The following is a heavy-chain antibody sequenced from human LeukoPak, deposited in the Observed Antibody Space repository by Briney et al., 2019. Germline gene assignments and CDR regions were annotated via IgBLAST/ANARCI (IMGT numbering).Heavy chain of an antibody. CDR3: AKDLVTGSLDY. CDR1: GYTFTGYY. D-gene: IGHD3-10*01. V-gene: IGHV1-2*02. J-gene: IGHJ4*02. CDR2: INPNHGDT. Sequence: ASVKVSCKASGYTFTGYYMHWVRQAPGQGLEWMGWINPNHGDTNYAQKFQDRVSMTRDTSISTAYMHLSRLRSADTAIYYCAKDLVTGSLDYWGQGTLVTVSS.